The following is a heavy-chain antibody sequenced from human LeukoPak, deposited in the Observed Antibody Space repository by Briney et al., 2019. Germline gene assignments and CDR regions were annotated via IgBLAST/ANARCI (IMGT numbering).Heavy chain of an antibody. D-gene: IGHD3-10*02. CDR1: GFTVTSNY. J-gene: IGHJ5*02. Sequence: GGSLRLSCAACGFTVTSNYMSWVRQGPGKGLEWVSIIYSGGGAYYADSVKGRFTISRDNSRNTLFLQMNSLRAEDTAMYYCARVFPPNWFDPWGQEPWSPSPQ. CDR3: ARVFPPNWFDP. V-gene: IGHV3-66*01. CDR2: IYSGGGA.